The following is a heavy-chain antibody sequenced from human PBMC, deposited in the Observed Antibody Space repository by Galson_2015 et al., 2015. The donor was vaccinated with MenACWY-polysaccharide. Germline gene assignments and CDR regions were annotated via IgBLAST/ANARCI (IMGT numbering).Heavy chain of an antibody. J-gene: IGHJ4*02. CDR1: GFTFSSYA. D-gene: IGHD5-12*01. V-gene: IGHV3-23*01. CDR2: MSGSGGRT. CDR3: ARLSGYTYRSPYYSDY. Sequence: SLRLSCAAAGFTFSSYAMSWVRQAPGKGLEWVSSMSGSGGRTYYGDSVKGRFTISRDNSKNTLYLQMNSLRAKDTAIYYCARLSGYTYRSPYYSDYWGQGTLVTVSS.